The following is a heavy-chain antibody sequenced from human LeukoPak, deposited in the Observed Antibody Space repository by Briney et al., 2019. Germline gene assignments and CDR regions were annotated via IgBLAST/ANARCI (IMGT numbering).Heavy chain of an antibody. J-gene: IGHJ5*02. CDR3: ARGLAAAGTGGFDP. V-gene: IGHV4-34*01. Sequence: KSGRSLILSCAAYGVSFSSHGMHWVRQAPGKGLEWIGEINHSGSTNYNPSLKSRVTISVDTSKNQFSLNLSSVTAADTAVYYCARGLAAAGTGGFDPWGQGTLVTVSS. CDR2: INHSGST. D-gene: IGHD6-13*01. CDR1: GVSFSSHG.